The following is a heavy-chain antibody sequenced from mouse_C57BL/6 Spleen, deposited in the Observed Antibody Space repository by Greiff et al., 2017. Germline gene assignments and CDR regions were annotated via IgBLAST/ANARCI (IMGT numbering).Heavy chain of an antibody. D-gene: IGHD2-5*01. CDR1: GYAFSSYW. V-gene: IGHV1-80*01. J-gene: IGHJ4*01. Sequence: QVQLKQSGAELVKPGASVKISCKASGYAFSSYWMNWVKQRPGKGLEWIGQIYPGDGDTNYNGKFKGKATLTADKSSSTAYMQLSSLTSEDSAVYFCARSGYSKGMDYWGQGTSVTVSS. CDR3: ARSGYSKGMDY. CDR2: IYPGDGDT.